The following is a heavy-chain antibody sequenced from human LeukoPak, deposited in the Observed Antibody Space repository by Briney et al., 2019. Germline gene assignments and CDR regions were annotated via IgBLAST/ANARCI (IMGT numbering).Heavy chain of an antibody. J-gene: IGHJ6*03. Sequence: ASVKVSCKASGYTFTSYDINWVRQATGQGLEWMGWMNPNSGNTGYAQKFQGRVTITRNTSISTAYMELSSLRSEDTAVYYCARRGIAARSYYYYYYMDVWGKGTTVTVSS. CDR3: ARRGIAARSYYYYYYMDV. D-gene: IGHD6-6*01. V-gene: IGHV1-8*03. CDR2: MNPNSGNT. CDR1: GYTFTSYD.